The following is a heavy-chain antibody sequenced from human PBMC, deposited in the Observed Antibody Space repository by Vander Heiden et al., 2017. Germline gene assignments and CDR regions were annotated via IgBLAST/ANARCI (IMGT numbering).Heavy chain of an antibody. D-gene: IGHD4-17*01. V-gene: IGHV4-30-4*01. CDR2: IYYSGST. CDR1: GGPISRRDYY. J-gene: IGHJ4*02. CDR3: ARAYGDYEIDY. Sequence: QVQLQESGPGLVKPSQTLSLTCTGSGGPISRRDYYWSWIRRPRGKGLEWIGYIYYSGSTYDNPSLKSRVTISVDTSKIQFSLKLRSVTAADTAVYYCARAYGDYEIDYWGQGTLVTVSS.